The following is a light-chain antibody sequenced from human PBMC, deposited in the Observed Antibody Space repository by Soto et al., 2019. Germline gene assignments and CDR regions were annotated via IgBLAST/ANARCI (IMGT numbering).Light chain of an antibody. Sequence: EILMTQSPATLSVSPGERATLSCRASQSLSRNLAWYQQKPGQAPRLLIYGASTRAGGIPARFSGSGTVTEITLPIISRQSEDFALFSYPHYHHWPPAFPFGPGTKVDVK. CDR2: GAS. CDR1: QSLSRN. V-gene: IGKV3-15*01. J-gene: IGKJ3*01. CDR3: PHYHHWPPAFP.